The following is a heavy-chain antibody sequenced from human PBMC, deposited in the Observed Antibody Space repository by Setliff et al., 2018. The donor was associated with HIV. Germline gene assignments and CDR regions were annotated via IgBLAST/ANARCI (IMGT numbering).Heavy chain of an antibody. Sequence: PSETLSLACTVYGGSISSGSNYWSWILQPAGKGLEWIGSIYTSGSTKYNPSLKSRVTMSVDTSKNQFSLKVSSVTAADTALYYCARVARGGHSSRWYYFDYWGQGTLFTVSS. CDR1: GGSISSGSNY. V-gene: IGHV4-61*02. J-gene: IGHJ4*02. CDR2: IYTSGST. D-gene: IGHD6-13*01. CDR3: ARVARGGHSSRWYYFDY.